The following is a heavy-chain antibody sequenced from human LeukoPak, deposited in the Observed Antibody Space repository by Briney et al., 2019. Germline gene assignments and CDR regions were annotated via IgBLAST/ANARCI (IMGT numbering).Heavy chain of an antibody. Sequence: ASVKVSCKASGYTLTSYYMHWVRQAPGQGLEWMGIINPGGGSTNYAQKFQGRVTMIRDTSTSTVYMELSSLRSEDTAVYYCARARWEGYCLDYWGQGTLVTVSS. CDR3: ARARWEGYCLDY. CDR2: INPGGGST. J-gene: IGHJ4*02. D-gene: IGHD2-15*01. CDR1: GYTLTSYY. V-gene: IGHV1-46*01.